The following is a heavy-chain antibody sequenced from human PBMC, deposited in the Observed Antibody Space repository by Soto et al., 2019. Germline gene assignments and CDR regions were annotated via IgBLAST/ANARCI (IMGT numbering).Heavy chain of an antibody. J-gene: IGHJ6*02. Sequence: QVQLVQSGAEVKKPGASVKVSCKASGYTFTSYDINWVRQATGQGLEWMGWMNPNSANTGYAQKYQGRVTMTRNTSRSTAYMELSSRRSEDTDVYYSAREGVRGMDVWGQGTTVTVSS. CDR1: GYTFTSYD. V-gene: IGHV1-8*01. D-gene: IGHD3-16*01. CDR2: MNPNSANT. CDR3: AREGVRGMDV.